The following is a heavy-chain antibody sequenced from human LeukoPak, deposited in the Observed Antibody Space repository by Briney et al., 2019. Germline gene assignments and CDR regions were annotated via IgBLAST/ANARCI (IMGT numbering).Heavy chain of an antibody. CDR3: ARSMAGGQLLTEN. CDR1: GYTFTGYY. V-gene: IGHV1-2*06. CDR2: INPNSGGT. J-gene: IGHJ4*02. Sequence: ASVTVSCKASGYTFTGYYMHWVRQAPGQGLEWMGRINPNSGGTNYAQKFQGRVTMTRDTSISTAYMELSRLRSDDTAVYYCARSMAGGQLLTENWGQGTLVTVSS. D-gene: IGHD2-2*01.